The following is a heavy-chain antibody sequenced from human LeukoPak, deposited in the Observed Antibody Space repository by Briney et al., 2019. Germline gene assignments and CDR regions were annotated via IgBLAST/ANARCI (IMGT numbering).Heavy chain of an antibody. J-gene: IGHJ4*02. CDR1: GFTFTSYG. CDR3: AKTRRDYDILTGYPSDY. Sequence: GGSLRLSCAASGFTFTSYGMHWVRHAPGKGLEWLAVISYDGSNNYYADSVKGRFTSSRDNPKNTLYLQMNSLRAEDTGVYYCAKTRRDYDILTGYPSDYWGQGTLVTVSS. D-gene: IGHD3-9*01. CDR2: ISYDGSNN. V-gene: IGHV3-30*18.